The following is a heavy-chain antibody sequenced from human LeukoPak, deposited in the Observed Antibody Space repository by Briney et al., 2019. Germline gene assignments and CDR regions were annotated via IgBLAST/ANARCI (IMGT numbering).Heavy chain of an antibody. Sequence: SETLSLTCTVSGGSISSYYWSWIRQPPGKGLEWIGYIYYSGSTNYNPSLKSRVTMSVDTSKNQFSLKLSSVTAADTAVYYCARESSPYYYDSSGYPELGHFDYWGQGTLVTVSS. CDR2: IYYSGST. CDR1: GGSISSYY. J-gene: IGHJ4*02. D-gene: IGHD3-22*01. V-gene: IGHV4-59*01. CDR3: ARESSPYYYDSSGYPELGHFDY.